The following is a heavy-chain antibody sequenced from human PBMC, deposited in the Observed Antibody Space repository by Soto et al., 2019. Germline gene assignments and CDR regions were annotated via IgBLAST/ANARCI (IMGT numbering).Heavy chain of an antibody. Sequence: QVQLVESGGGVVQPGRSLRLSCAVSGLSFSSYGMHWVRQAPGKGLAWVAVISYDGSNKFYADSVRGRFTIYRDNSENTLYLQMNSLRGEDTAVYYCAKVPRTSSPFDYWGQGTLGTVSS. J-gene: IGHJ4*02. V-gene: IGHV3-30*18. CDR2: ISYDGSNK. CDR1: GLSFSSYG. CDR3: AKVPRTSSPFDY. D-gene: IGHD2-2*01.